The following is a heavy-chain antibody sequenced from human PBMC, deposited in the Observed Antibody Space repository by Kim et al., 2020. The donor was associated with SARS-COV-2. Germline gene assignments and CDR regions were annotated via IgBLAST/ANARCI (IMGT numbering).Heavy chain of an antibody. V-gene: IGHV3-21*01. CDR3: ARDKYSSGWFDP. CDR1: GFTFSSYS. CDR2: ISSSSSYI. J-gene: IGHJ5*02. Sequence: GGSLRLSCAASGFTFSSYSMNWVRQAPGKGLEWVSSISSSSSYIYYADSVKGRFTISRDNAKNSLYLQMNSLRAEDTAVYYCARDKYSSGWFDPWGQGTLVTVSS. D-gene: IGHD6-19*01.